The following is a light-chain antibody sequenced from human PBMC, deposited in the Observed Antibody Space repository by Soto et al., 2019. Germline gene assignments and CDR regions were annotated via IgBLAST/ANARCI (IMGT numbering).Light chain of an antibody. J-gene: IGLJ2*01. CDR1: DSDVGGYNY. CDR3: SSYTTSDTLRVL. Sequence: QSALTQPASVSGSPGQSITISCSGTDSDVGGYNYVSWYQHHPGKAPRLMIYAVTNRPSGVSNRFSGSKSGNTDSLTISGLQVEDEADYYCSSYTTSDTLRVLFGGGTKLAVL. CDR2: AVT. V-gene: IGLV2-14*03.